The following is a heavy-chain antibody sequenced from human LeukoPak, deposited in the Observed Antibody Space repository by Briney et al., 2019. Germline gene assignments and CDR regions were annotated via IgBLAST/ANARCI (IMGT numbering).Heavy chain of an antibody. D-gene: IGHD2-2*01. J-gene: IGHJ4*02. V-gene: IGHV3-53*05. CDR2: IYSGGST. CDR3: ADGYCSSTSCYAGGLGDY. Sequence: GGSLRLSCAASGFTVSSNYMSWVRQAPGKGLEWVSVIYSGGSTYYADSVKGRFTISRDNSKNTLYLQMNSLRAEDTAVYYCADGYCSSTSCYAGGLGDYWGQGTLVTVSS. CDR1: GFTVSSNY.